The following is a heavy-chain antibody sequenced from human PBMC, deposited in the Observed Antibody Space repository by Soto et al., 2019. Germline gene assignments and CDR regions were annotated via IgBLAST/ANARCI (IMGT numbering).Heavy chain of an antibody. CDR1: GGSISSSSYY. CDR2: IYYSGST. Sequence: SETLSLTCTVSGGSISSSSYYWGWIRQPPGKGLEWFGSIYYSGSTYYNPSLKSRVTISVDTSKNQFSLKLSSVTAADTAVYYCARHDAAAPRIWFDPWGQGTLVTVSS. CDR3: ARHDAAAPRIWFDP. D-gene: IGHD6-13*01. V-gene: IGHV4-39*01. J-gene: IGHJ5*02.